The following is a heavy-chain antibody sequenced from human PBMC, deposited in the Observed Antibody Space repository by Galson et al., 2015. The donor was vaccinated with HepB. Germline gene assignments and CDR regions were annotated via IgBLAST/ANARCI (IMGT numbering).Heavy chain of an antibody. J-gene: IGHJ6*02. CDR1: GGTFSSYA. D-gene: IGHD6-6*01. CDR3: ARNSSSSELPPNLVYYYYYGMDV. CDR2: IIPIFGTA. Sequence: SVKVSCKASGGTFSSYAISWVRQAPGQGLEWMGGIIPIFGTANYAQKFQGRVTITADKSTSTAYMELSSLRSEDTAVYYCARNSSSSELPPNLVYYYYYGMDVWGQGTTVTVSS. V-gene: IGHV1-69*06.